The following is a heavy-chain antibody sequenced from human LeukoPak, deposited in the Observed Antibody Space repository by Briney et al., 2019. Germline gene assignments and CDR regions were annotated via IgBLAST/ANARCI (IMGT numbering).Heavy chain of an antibody. J-gene: IGHJ3*02. D-gene: IGHD6-19*01. Sequence: GGSLRLSCAASGFTFSSYSMNWVRQAPGKGLEWVSSISSSSSYIYYADSVKGRFTISRDNAKNSLYLQMNSLRAEDTAVDYCARGDSSGWLHAFDIWGQGTMVTVSS. CDR2: ISSSSSYI. CDR3: ARGDSSGWLHAFDI. CDR1: GFTFSSYS. V-gene: IGHV3-21*01.